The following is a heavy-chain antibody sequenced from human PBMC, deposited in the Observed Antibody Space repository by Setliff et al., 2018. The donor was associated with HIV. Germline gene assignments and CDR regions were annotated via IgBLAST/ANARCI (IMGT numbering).Heavy chain of an antibody. V-gene: IGHV3-49*04. D-gene: IGHD3-10*01. CDR3: TREGYYYGSGGKRYYLDV. CDR1: GFTFSTFA. J-gene: IGHJ6*03. CDR2: IKNKYHGAAT. Sequence: GGSLRLSCAASGFTFSTFAMHWVRQAPGKGLEWVGTIKNKYHGAATEYGASVKGRFTISSDSSTNIAYPQMSSLKTEDTAVYYCTREGYYYGSGGKRYYLDVWGKGTAVTVSS.